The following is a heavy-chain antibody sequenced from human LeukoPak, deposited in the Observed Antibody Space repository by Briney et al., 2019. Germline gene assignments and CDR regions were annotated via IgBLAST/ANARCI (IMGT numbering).Heavy chain of an antibody. Sequence: PSETLSLTCSVSCVSVNSGGYYWNCLRQHPERGVESIGHVYFSGTTYYTPALKSRITILKDATQNQFTLKVDSVTPTDTAVYFCAGGKYDILTGYFRFDHWGQGTQVTVSS. CDR2: VYFSGTT. D-gene: IGHD3-9*01. J-gene: IGHJ4*02. V-gene: IGHV4-31*03. CDR3: AGGKYDILTGYFRFDH. CDR1: CVSVNSGGYY.